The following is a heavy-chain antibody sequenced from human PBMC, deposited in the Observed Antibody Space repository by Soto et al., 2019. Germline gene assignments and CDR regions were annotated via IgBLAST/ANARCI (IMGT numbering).Heavy chain of an antibody. V-gene: IGHV3-30-3*01. CDR2: ISYDGSNK. Sequence: QVQLVESGEALSSPGGSLDPPVEALGSPLGALPCTGFARVQAKGRGWGAVISYDGSNKYYADSVKGRFTISRDNSKNTLYLQMNSLRAEDTAVYYCARDGESTERDVYYGMDVWGQGTTVTVSS. D-gene: IGHD7-27*01. CDR3: ARDGESTERDVYYGMDV. CDR1: GSPLGALP. J-gene: IGHJ6*02.